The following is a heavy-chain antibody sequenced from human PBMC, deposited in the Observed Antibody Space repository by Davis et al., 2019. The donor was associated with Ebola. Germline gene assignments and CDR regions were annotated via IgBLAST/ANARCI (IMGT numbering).Heavy chain of an antibody. Sequence: SETLSLTCIVSGGSISSSSYYWAWIRQPPGKGLEWIGSISYSGSTYYNPSLKSRVTISVDTSKNQFSLKLSSVTAADTAVYYCARRMDVWGQGTTVTVSS. CDR2: ISYSGST. CDR3: ARRMDV. V-gene: IGHV4-39*01. J-gene: IGHJ6*02. CDR1: GGSISSSSYY.